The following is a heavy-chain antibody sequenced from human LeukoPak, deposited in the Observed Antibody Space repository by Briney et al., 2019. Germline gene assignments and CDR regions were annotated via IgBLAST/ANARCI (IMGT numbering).Heavy chain of an antibody. CDR2: IKRDGSEE. Sequence: SEGSLRLSCAASGFTFSTSWMTWVRQAPGKGLEWVGNIKRDGSEEYYVDSVKGRFTISRDNAKNSLYLQMNTLRVEDTAVYYCVRDPYDNSGYSFGAFDIWGQGALVTVSS. J-gene: IGHJ3*02. CDR3: VRDPYDNSGYSFGAFDI. CDR1: GFTFSTSW. V-gene: IGHV3-7*01. D-gene: IGHD3-22*01.